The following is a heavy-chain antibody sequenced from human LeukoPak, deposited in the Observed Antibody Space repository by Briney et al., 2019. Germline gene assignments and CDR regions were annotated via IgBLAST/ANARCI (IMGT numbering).Heavy chain of an antibody. D-gene: IGHD1-26*01. V-gene: IGHV1-18*04. Sequence: ASVKVSCKASGYTFTGYYMHWVRQAPGQGLEWMGWISAYNGNTNYAQKLQGRVTMTTDTSTSTAYMELRSLRSDDTAVYYCARVGLIVGATDYWGQGTLVTVSS. CDR1: GYTFTGYY. CDR2: ISAYNGNT. CDR3: ARVGLIVGATDY. J-gene: IGHJ4*02.